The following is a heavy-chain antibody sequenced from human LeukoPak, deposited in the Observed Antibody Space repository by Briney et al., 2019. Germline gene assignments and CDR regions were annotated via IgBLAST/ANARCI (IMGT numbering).Heavy chain of an antibody. Sequence: SETLSLTCTVSGGSINNHYWTWIRQTPGKGLEWIGDIHYTGTTKYNPSLKSRVTISIDTSKNQFSLKLSSVTAADTAVYYCARSPYCSSTSCYIMEYYFDYWGQGTLVTVSS. CDR1: GGSINNHY. D-gene: IGHD2-2*02. CDR2: IHYTGTT. CDR3: ARSPYCSSTSCYIMEYYFDY. J-gene: IGHJ4*02. V-gene: IGHV4-59*11.